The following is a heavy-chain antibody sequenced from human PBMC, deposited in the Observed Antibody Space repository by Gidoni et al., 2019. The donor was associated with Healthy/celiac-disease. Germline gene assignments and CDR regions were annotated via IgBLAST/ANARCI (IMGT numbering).Heavy chain of an antibody. CDR3: ARGGGYGGIAAAGTTMAEYFQH. D-gene: IGHD6-13*01. J-gene: IGHJ1*01. CDR1: GGTFSSYA. Sequence: QVQLVQSGAEVKKPGSSVKVSCKASGGTFSSYAISWVRQAPGQGLEWMGRIIPILGIANYAQKFQGRVTITADKSTSTAYMGLSSQRSEDTAVYYCARGGGYGGIAAAGTTMAEYFQHWGQGTLVTVSS. CDR2: IIPILGIA. V-gene: IGHV1-69*04.